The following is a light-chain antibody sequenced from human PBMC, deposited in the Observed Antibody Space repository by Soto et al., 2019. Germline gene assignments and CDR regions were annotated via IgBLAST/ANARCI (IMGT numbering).Light chain of an antibody. Sequence: QSALTQPASVSGSPGQSITISCTGTSSDIGSYNLVSWYQQHPGKAPKLMIYEATQRPSGVSNRFSGSKSGHTASLTISGLQAEDEADYYCCLYASSSTFIVGGGTKLTVL. J-gene: IGLJ2*01. CDR3: CLYASSSTFI. CDR2: EAT. V-gene: IGLV2-23*02. CDR1: SSDIGSYNL.